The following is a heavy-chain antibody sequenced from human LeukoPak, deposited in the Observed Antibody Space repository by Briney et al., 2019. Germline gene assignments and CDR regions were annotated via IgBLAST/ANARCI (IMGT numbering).Heavy chain of an antibody. D-gene: IGHD5-18*01. CDR3: ASSPRGYSYGYGAFDI. V-gene: IGHV4-59*01. CDR2: IYYSGST. CDR1: GGSISSYY. Sequence: SETLSLTCTVSGGSISSYYWSWIRQPPGKGLEWIGYIYYSGSTNYNPSLKSRVTISVDTSKNQFSLKLSSMTAADTAVYYCASSPRGYSYGYGAFDIWGQGAMVTVSS. J-gene: IGHJ3*02.